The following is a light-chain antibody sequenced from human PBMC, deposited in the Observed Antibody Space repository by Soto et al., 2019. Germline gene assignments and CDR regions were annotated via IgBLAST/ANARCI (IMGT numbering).Light chain of an antibody. CDR3: KTWDTSLSAGV. CDR1: SSNIGNNY. V-gene: IGLV1-51*01. Sequence: QSVLTQTPSVSAAPGQKVTISCSGSSSNIGNNYVSWYQQLPGAAPKLLIHDNDQRPSGIPDRFSGSKSASSATLGITGLQTGDEDVYYCKTWDTSLSAGVFGGGTKVTVL. CDR2: DND. J-gene: IGLJ3*02.